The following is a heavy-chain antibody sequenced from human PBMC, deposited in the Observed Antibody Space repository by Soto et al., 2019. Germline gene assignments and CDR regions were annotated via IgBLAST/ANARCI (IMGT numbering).Heavy chain of an antibody. D-gene: IGHD2-21*02. CDR1: GFTFSNAW. CDR3: TTEGSVVVTAWGAFDI. CDR2: IKSKTDGGTT. V-gene: IGHV3-15*01. Sequence: EVQLVESGGGLVKPGGSLRLSCAASGFTFSNAWMSWVRQAPGKGLEWVGRIKSKTDGGTTDYAAPVKGRFTISRDDSKNKLYLQMNSLKTEDTAVYYCTTEGSVVVTAWGAFDIWGQGTMVTVSS. J-gene: IGHJ3*02.